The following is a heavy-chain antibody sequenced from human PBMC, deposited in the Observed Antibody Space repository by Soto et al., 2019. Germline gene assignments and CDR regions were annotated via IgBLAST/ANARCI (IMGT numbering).Heavy chain of an antibody. CDR1: GFDFSSHG. CDR2: IWHDGSQK. Sequence: QVQLVESGGGVVQPGRSLRLSCTVSGFDFSSHGYNWVRQAPGKGLEWVAVIWHDGSQKYYADSVKGRFTISRDDAKTTLDLQMNSLRAEDTALYHCERDDGLTNVRYWGQGALVTVSP. V-gene: IGHV3-33*01. CDR3: ERDDGLTNVRY. J-gene: IGHJ4*02. D-gene: IGHD4-4*01.